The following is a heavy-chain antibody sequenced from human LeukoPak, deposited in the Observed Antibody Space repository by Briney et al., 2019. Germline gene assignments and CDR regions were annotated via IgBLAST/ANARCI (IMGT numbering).Heavy chain of an antibody. J-gene: IGHJ4*02. D-gene: IGHD1-26*01. CDR2: IYYTGNT. CDR1: GGSIRSGEYF. V-gene: IGHV4-31*03. Sequence: SETLSLTCTVSGGSIRSGEYFWSWICQQPGKGLEWIGYIYYTGNTYHNPSLKSRVTLSLDTSKNQFSLKLSSVTVADTAVYFCARVGSHTQSYDYWGQGTLVAVSS. CDR3: ARVGSHTQSYDY.